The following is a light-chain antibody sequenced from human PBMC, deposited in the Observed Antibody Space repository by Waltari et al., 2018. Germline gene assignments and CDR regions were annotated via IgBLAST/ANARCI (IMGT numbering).Light chain of an antibody. J-gene: IGKJ3*01. CDR3: QQYNIGAT. Sequence: EIVMTQSPVMLSVSPGEGVTLSCRASQSVSSNLAWYQQRPGQAPRLLIYATSTRATGVPARFSGSGSGTEFSLTISSLQSEDLAVYYCQQYNIGATFGPGTKVDIK. V-gene: IGKV3-15*01. CDR2: ATS. CDR1: QSVSSN.